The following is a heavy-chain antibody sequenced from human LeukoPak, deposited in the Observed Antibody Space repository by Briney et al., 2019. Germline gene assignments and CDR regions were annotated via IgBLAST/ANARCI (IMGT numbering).Heavy chain of an antibody. D-gene: IGHD1-26*01. J-gene: IGHJ4*02. V-gene: IGHV4-59*11. CDR3: ARSWDSGSYYFDY. CDR2: IYYSGST. CDR1: GGSMSSHY. Sequence: SETLSLTCTVSGGSMSSHYWSWIRQPPGKGLEWIGYIYYSGSTDYNPSLKSRVTISVDTSKNQFSLKLSSVTAADTAVYYCARSWDSGSYYFDYWGQGTLVTVSS.